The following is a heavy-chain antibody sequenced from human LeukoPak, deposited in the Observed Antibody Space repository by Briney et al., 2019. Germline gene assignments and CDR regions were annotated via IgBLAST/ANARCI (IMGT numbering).Heavy chain of an antibody. CDR1: GGSISSYY. D-gene: IGHD1-1*01. V-gene: IGHV4-59*01. J-gene: IGHJ5*02. CDR2: IHYTGST. CDR3: ARDRLQLQS. Sequence: PSETLSLTCTVSGGSISSYYWSWIRQSPGKGLECIGYIHYTGSTNYNPSLKSRVTISVETSKNQFSLKLSSVTATDTAVYYCARDRLQLQSWGQGTLVTVSS.